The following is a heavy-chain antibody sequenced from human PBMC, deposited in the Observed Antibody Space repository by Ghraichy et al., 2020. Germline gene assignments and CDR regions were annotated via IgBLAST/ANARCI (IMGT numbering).Heavy chain of an antibody. CDR2: IWYDGSNK. D-gene: IGHD3-3*01. CDR1: GFTFSSYG. CDR3: ARDGKAYYDFWSGYPLAY. J-gene: IGHJ4*02. V-gene: IGHV3-33*01. Sequence: GGSLRLSCAASGFTFSSYGMHWVRQAPGKGLEWMAVIWYDGSNKYYADSVKGRFTISRDNSKNTLYLQMNSLRAEDTAVYYCARDGKAYYDFWSGYPLAYWGPGTLVTVSS.